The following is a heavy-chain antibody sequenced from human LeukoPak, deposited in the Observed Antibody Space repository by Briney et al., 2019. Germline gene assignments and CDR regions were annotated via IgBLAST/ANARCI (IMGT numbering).Heavy chain of an antibody. CDR1: GGSFSGYY. V-gene: IGHV4-34*01. D-gene: IGHD6-13*01. J-gene: IGHJ5*01. CDR2: INHSGST. CDR3: TRLREVAGYYNWFDS. Sequence: SETLSLTCAVYGGSFSGYYWSWIRQPPGKGLEWIGEINHSGSTNYNPSLKSRVTISVDTSKNQFSLHLNSVTPEDTAVYYCTRLREVAGYYNWFDSWGQGTLVTVSS.